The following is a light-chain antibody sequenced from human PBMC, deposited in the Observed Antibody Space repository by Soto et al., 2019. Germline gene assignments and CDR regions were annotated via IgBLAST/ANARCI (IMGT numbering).Light chain of an antibody. J-gene: IGKJ4*01. CDR3: QRYNRWPLS. Sequence: EIVMTQSPATLSVSPGERATLSCRASQGIGSTLAWYQQKPGQTPKLLIFDASTRATGVPARFSGGESGTEFTLTINSLQSEDFEVYYCQRYNRWPLSFGGVTKVEIK. CDR1: QGIGST. CDR2: DAS. V-gene: IGKV3-15*01.